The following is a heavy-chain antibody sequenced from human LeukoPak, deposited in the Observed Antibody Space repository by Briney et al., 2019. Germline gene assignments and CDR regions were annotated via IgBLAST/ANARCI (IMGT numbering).Heavy chain of an antibody. V-gene: IGHV4-31*03. D-gene: IGHD2-2*01. CDR2: IYYSGST. Sequence: PSETLSLTCTVSGGSISSGGYYWSWIRQHPGKGLEWIGYIYYSGSTYYNPSLKSRVTISVDTSKNQFSLKLSSVTAADTAVYYCARVVLYCSSTSCGYFDCWGQGTLVTVSS. J-gene: IGHJ4*02. CDR3: ARVVLYCSSTSCGYFDC. CDR1: GGSISSGGYY.